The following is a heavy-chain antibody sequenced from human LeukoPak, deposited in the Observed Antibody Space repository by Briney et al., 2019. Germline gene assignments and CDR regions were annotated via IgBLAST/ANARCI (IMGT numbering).Heavy chain of an antibody. D-gene: IGHD6-19*01. Sequence: GGSLRLSCAASGFTFSDYYMSWIRQAPGKGLEWVSYISSSSSYTNYADSVKGRFTISRDNAKNPLYLQMNSLRAEDTAVYYCARDLGSGWFHDYYYYGMDVWGQGTTVTVSS. J-gene: IGHJ6*02. CDR3: ARDLGSGWFHDYYYYGMDV. V-gene: IGHV3-11*05. CDR1: GFTFSDYY. CDR2: ISSSSSYT.